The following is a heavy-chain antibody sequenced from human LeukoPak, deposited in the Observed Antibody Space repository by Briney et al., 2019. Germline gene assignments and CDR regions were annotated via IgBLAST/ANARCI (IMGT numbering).Heavy chain of an antibody. CDR2: ISGSGGSK. D-gene: IGHD1-1*01. J-gene: IGHJ3*02. CDR3: AKVIGWKWAFDI. V-gene: IGHV3-23*01. Sequence: PGASLRLSCAASGFTFSSYAMSWVRQAPGKGLEWVLAISGSGGSKYYADSVKGRFTISRDNSKHTLDLQMNSLRAEDTAVYYCAKVIGWKWAFDIWGQGTMVTVSS. CDR1: GFTFSSYA.